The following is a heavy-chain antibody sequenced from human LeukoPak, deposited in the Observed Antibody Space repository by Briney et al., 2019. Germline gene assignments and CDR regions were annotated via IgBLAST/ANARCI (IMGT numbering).Heavy chain of an antibody. CDR2: VYQSRTT. D-gene: IGHD5-12*01. V-gene: IGHV4-38-2*02. CDR1: GDSAASGYY. CDR3: ARGRRGYRTEIDS. J-gene: IGHJ4*02. Sequence: SETLSLTCIVSGDSAASGYYGAWIRQAPGRGLEWIGSVYQSRTTYYNPSLKSRVTILIATSKNQFSLSLTSATDADTAIYYCARGRRGYRTEIDSWGQGTLVTVSS.